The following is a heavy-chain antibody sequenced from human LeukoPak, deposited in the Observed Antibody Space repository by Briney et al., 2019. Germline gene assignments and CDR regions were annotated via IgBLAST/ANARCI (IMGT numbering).Heavy chain of an antibody. D-gene: IGHD3-3*01. Sequence: SETLSLTCAVSGGSFSGYYWNWIRQPPGKGLEWIGEINHSGSTSYNPSLKSPVTISVDTSKNQFSLKLTSVTAADTAVYYCARVRSAFDLWGQGTMVTVSS. CDR3: ARVRSAFDL. J-gene: IGHJ3*01. CDR1: GGSFSGYY. CDR2: INHSGST. V-gene: IGHV4-34*01.